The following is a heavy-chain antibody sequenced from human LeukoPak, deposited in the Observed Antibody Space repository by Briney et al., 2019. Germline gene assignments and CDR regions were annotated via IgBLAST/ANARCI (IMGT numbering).Heavy chain of an antibody. CDR1: GYTFTGYY. CDR2: INPNSGGT. D-gene: IGHD1-26*01. CDR3: AREDPGRLGSYYTFPNDY. J-gene: IGHJ4*02. Sequence: GASVKVSCNASGYTFTGYYMHWVRQAPGQGLEWMGWINPNSGGTNYAQKFQGRVTMTRDTSISTAYMELSRLRSDDTAVYYCAREDPGRLGSYYTFPNDYWGQGTLVTVSS. V-gene: IGHV1-2*02.